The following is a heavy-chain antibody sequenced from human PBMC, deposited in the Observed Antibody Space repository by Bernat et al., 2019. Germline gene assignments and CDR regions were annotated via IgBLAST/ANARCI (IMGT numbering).Heavy chain of an antibody. D-gene: IGHD2-2*01. CDR3: ASAHCSTTSCYPKDAFDI. V-gene: IGHV1-8*01. CDR1: GYPFTNYD. CDR2: MNPNSGNT. Sequence: QVQLVQSGAEVKKPGASVKVSCQASGYPFTNYDINWLRQATGQGLEWMGWMNPNSGNTGYAQKFQGRVTMSRNTSISTAYMELSSLRSEDTAVYYCASAHCSTTSCYPKDAFDIWGQGTMVTVSS. J-gene: IGHJ3*02.